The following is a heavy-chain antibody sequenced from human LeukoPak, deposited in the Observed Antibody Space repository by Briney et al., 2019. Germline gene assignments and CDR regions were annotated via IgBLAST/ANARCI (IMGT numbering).Heavy chain of an antibody. CDR2: MNPNSGNT. CDR3: AIHPLLWFGEFSY. D-gene: IGHD3-10*01. V-gene: IGHV1-8*01. Sequence: ASVKVSCKASGYTFTSCDINWVRQATGQGLEWMGWMNPNSGNTGYAQKFQGSVTMTRNTSISTAYMELSSLRSEDTAVYYCAIHPLLWFGEFSYWGQGTLVTVSS. CDR1: GYTFTSCD. J-gene: IGHJ4*02.